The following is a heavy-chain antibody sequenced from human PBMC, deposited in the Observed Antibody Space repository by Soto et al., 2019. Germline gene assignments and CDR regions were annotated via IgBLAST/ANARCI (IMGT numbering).Heavy chain of an antibody. CDR3: AHRRRDNSNWYGGNFDY. D-gene: IGHD6-13*01. Sequence: QITLKESGPTLVKPTQTLTLTCTFSGFSLTTSGVGVGWIRQPPGKAREWLALIYWDDDKRYRPSLKSGLTLTKDPSKNQVVITMTNMDPVDTATYYGAHRRRDNSNWYGGNFDYWGQGTLVTVSS. CDR1: GFSLTTSGVG. V-gene: IGHV2-5*02. CDR2: IYWDDDK. J-gene: IGHJ4*02.